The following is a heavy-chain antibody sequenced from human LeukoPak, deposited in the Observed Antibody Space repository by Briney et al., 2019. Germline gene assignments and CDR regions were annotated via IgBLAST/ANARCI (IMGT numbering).Heavy chain of an antibody. CDR2: IYSGGST. V-gene: IGHV3-53*01. J-gene: IGHJ3*02. D-gene: IGHD3-16*01. Sequence: TGGSLRLSCAASGFTFSNAWMSWVRQAPGKGLEWVSVIYSGGSTYYADSVKGRFTISRDNSKNTLYLQMNSLRAEDTAVYYCGRPPDRWGIYYGGFDIWGQGTMVTVSS. CDR3: GRPPDRWGIYYGGFDI. CDR1: GFTFSNAW.